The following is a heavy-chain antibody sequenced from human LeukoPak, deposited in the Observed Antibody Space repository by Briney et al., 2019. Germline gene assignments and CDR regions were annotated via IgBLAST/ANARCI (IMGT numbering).Heavy chain of an antibody. Sequence: PSETLSLTCAVYGGSPTNNFWTWIRQSPGKGLEWIGEVNDRGTTNKNPSLDIRLSMSVDTSKNQFSLKLISVTAADTAVYYCARHPWVGYCSGGSCYFYMDVWGKGTTVTVSS. V-gene: IGHV4-34*01. CDR3: ARHPWVGYCSGGSCYFYMDV. CDR2: VNDRGTT. D-gene: IGHD2-15*01. CDR1: GGSPTNNF. J-gene: IGHJ6*03.